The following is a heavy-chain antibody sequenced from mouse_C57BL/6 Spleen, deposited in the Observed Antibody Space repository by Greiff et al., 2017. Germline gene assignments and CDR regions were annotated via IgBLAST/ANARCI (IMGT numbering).Heavy chain of an antibody. CDR3: AAANWDDAMDY. Sequence: QVQLQQPGAELVKPGASVKVSCKASGYTFTSYWMHWVKQRPGQGLEWIGRIHPSDSDTNYNQKFKGKATLTVDKSSSTAYMQHSSLTSEDATVYYCAAANWDDAMDYWGQGTSVTVSS. J-gene: IGHJ4*01. D-gene: IGHD4-1*01. CDR2: IHPSDSDT. V-gene: IGHV1-74*01. CDR1: GYTFTSYW.